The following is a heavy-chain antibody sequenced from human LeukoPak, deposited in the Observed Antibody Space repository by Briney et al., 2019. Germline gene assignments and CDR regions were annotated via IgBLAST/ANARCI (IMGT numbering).Heavy chain of an antibody. CDR3: ARGAPPQN. V-gene: IGHV4-30-2*01. CDR1: GGSISSSGYY. CDR2: IYHSGST. J-gene: IGHJ4*02. Sequence: SETLSLTCTVSGGSISSSGYYWSWIRQPPGKGLEWIGYIYHSGSTYYNPSLKSRVTISVDRSKNQFSLKLSSVTAADTAVYYCARGAPPQNWGQGTLVTVSS.